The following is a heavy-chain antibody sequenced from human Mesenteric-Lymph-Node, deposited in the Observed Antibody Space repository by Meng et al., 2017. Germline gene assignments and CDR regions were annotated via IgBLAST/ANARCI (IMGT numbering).Heavy chain of an antibody. V-gene: IGHV3-9*01. Sequence: SLKISCAASGFTFDNYAMHWIRQAPGKGLEWVSGINWNSDSIAYADSVKGRFTISRDNSQNTLYLQMNSLRDEDTAVYYCARDQDIMHVMDVWGQGTMVTVSS. CDR2: INWNSDSI. CDR3: ARDQDIMHVMDV. D-gene: IGHD2-15*01. J-gene: IGHJ6*02. CDR1: GFTFDNYA.